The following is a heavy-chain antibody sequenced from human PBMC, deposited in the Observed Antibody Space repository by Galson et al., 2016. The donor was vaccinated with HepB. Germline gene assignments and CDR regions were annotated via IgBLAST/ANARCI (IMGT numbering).Heavy chain of an antibody. CDR3: ARGQYGDYSTLGD. V-gene: IGHV4-34*01. J-gene: IGHJ4*02. CDR1: GGSFSGYY. D-gene: IGHD4-17*01. Sequence: SETLSLTCAVYGGSFSGYYWSWIRQPPGKGLEWIGEINHSGSTNYNPSLKSRVTMSIDTSENQFSLKLNSVTAADTAVYYCARGQYGDYSTLGDWGQGTLVSVSS. CDR2: INHSGST.